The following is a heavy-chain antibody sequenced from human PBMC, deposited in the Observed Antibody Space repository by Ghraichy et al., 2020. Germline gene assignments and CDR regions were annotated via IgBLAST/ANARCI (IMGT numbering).Heavy chain of an antibody. CDR1: GGSISSSSYY. CDR3: ARLAKYYYYGMDV. J-gene: IGHJ6*02. Sequence: SETLSLTCTVSGGSISSSSYYWVWIRQPPGKGLEWIGSIYYSGSTYYNPSLKSRVTISVDTSKNQFSLKLSSVTAADTAVYYCARLAKYYYYGMDVWGQGTTVTVSS. CDR2: IYYSGST. V-gene: IGHV4-39*01.